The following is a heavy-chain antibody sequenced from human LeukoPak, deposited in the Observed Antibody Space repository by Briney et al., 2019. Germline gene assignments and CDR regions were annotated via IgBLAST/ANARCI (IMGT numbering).Heavy chain of an antibody. CDR1: GFTFSSYG. Sequence: PGGSLRLSCAASGFTFSSYGMHWVRQAPGKGLEWVAVIWYDGSNKYYADSVKGRFTISRDNSKNTLYLQMNSLRAEDTAVYYCAREGYLGYCSGGSCFNWFDPWGQGTLVTVPS. V-gene: IGHV3-33*01. CDR2: IWYDGSNK. D-gene: IGHD2-15*01. CDR3: AREGYLGYCSGGSCFNWFDP. J-gene: IGHJ5*02.